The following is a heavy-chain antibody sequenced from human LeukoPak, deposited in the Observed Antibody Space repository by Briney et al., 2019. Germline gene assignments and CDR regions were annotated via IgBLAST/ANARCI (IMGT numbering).Heavy chain of an antibody. CDR1: GYTFSNHD. D-gene: IGHD3-22*01. CDR3: ARSPREGYDIDGYYRYYFDS. V-gene: IGHV1-8*01. Sequence: ASVKVSCKASGYTFSNHDINWVRQAPGQGLEWMGWMNPNNGNAGYAQKFQGRVTMTRDTSISTAFMELSSLRSEGTAVYYCARSPREGYDIDGYYRYYFDSWGQGTLVTVSS. J-gene: IGHJ4*02. CDR2: MNPNNGNA.